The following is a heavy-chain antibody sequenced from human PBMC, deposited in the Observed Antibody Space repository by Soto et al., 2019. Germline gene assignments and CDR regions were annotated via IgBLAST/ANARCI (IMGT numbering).Heavy chain of an antibody. D-gene: IGHD3-16*01. CDR2: IYASDSDT. J-gene: IGHJ4*02. CDR1: GYNFAGYW. CDR3: ASGGVPSRTFAY. V-gene: IGHV5-51*01. Sequence: PGESLKISWNGSGYNFAGYWIARVRQMPGKGLELMGIIYASDSDTRYRPSFQGQINNSADKPIGSAYLQWNSLTASDTAIYYCASGGVPSRTFAYWGQGTQVTVSS.